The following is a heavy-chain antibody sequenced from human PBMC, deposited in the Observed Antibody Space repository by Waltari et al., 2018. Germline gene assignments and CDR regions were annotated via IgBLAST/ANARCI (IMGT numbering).Heavy chain of an antibody. Sequence: QLLLQESGPGLVTPSETLSLTCTVSGGSINRSSYYWGWVRQSPGKGPEWLGSMYYSGTTYYNPTLESRLTISGDTSKNQFSLRLSSVTAADPAVYYCARHWKRNGYRFDPWGQGTRVTVSS. J-gene: IGHJ5*02. V-gene: IGHV4-39*01. CDR2: MYYSGTT. CDR1: GGSINRSSYY. D-gene: IGHD5-12*01. CDR3: ARHWKRNGYRFDP.